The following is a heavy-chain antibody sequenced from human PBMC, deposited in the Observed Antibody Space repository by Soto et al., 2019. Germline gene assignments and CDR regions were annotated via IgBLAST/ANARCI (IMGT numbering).Heavy chain of an antibody. CDR1: GFIFSNYG. D-gene: IGHD6-13*01. J-gene: IGHJ6*02. CDR3: ARYSSTTNYYYGMDV. CDR2: ISNDGSNK. V-gene: IGHV3-30*03. Sequence: QVQLVESGGGVVQPGRSLRLSCAASGFIFSNYGMHWVRQAPGKGLEWLAVISNDGSNKNYADSVKGRFTISRDNSEKMVYLQTNSLRPEDRAVYYCARYSSTTNYYYGMDVWGQGTTVTVSS.